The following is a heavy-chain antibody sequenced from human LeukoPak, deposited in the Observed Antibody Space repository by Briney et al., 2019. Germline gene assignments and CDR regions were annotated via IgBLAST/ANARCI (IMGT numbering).Heavy chain of an antibody. J-gene: IGHJ4*02. V-gene: IGHV4-59*08. CDR2: IYYSGST. CDR1: GGSISSYY. Sequence: SETLFLTCTVSGGSISSYYWSWIRQPPGKGLEWIGYIYYSGSTNYNPSLKSRVTISVDTSKNQFPLKLSSVTAADTAVYYCASIGRFGESMGDYWGQGTLVTVSS. CDR3: ASIGRFGESMGDY. D-gene: IGHD3-10*01.